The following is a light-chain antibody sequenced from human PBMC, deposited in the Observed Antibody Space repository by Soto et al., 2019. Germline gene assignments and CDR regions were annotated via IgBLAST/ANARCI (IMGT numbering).Light chain of an antibody. CDR2: DVT. J-gene: IGLJ2*01. Sequence: QSVLTQSPSASGSPGQSVTISCTGTSSDIGGYNSVSWYQQHPGKAPKVMIYDVTKRPSGVPDRFSGSKSGNTASLTVSALQAEDEADYYCSSHAVNYNFVFGGGTKVTVL. CDR3: SSHAVNYNFV. CDR1: SSDIGGYNS. V-gene: IGLV2-8*01.